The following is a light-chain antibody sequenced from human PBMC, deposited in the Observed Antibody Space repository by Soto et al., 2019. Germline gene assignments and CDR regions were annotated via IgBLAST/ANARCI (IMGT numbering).Light chain of an antibody. J-gene: IGKJ2*01. CDR1: QRISSN. CDR3: QQYNNWPPAYT. CDR2: GAS. V-gene: IGKV3-15*01. Sequence: EIVMTQSAATLSVSPRERATLSCRASQRISSNLAWYQQKPGQAPRLLICGASTRATGIPERFSGSGSGTEFTLTISSLQSEDFAVYYCQQYNNWPPAYTFGQGTK.